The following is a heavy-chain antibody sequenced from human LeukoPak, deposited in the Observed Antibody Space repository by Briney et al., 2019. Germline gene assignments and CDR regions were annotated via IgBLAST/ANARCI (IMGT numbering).Heavy chain of an antibody. D-gene: IGHD3-22*01. CDR3: AREPTAMISPHDAFDI. Sequence: GGSLRLSCAASEFTFSSYWMSWVRQAPGKGLEWVANIKQDGSEKYYVDSVKGRFTISRDNAKNSLYLQMNSLRAEDTAVYYCAREPTAMISPHDAFDIWGQGTMVTVSS. V-gene: IGHV3-7*01. CDR2: IKQDGSEK. CDR1: EFTFSSYW. J-gene: IGHJ3*02.